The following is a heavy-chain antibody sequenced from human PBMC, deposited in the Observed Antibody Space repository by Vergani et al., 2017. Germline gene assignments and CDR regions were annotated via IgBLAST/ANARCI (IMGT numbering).Heavy chain of an antibody. CDR1: GFTFSSYA. V-gene: IGHV3-23*01. D-gene: IGHD6-19*01. CDR2: ISGSGGST. CDR3: AKNVHVAGTRGYFDY. J-gene: IGHJ4*02. Sequence: EVQLLESGGGLVQPGGSLRLSCAASGFTFSSYAMSWVRQAPGKGREWVSAISGSGGSTYYADSVKGRFTSSRDNSKNTLYLQMNSLRAEDTAVYYCAKNVHVAGTRGYFDYWGQGTLVTVSA.